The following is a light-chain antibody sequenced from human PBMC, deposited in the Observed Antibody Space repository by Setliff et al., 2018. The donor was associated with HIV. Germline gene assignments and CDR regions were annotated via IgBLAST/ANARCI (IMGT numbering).Light chain of an antibody. CDR2: GAS. V-gene: IGKV3-20*01. Sequence: EIVLTQSPGTLYLSPGERATLSCRASQSVSSSQLAWYQMRPGQAPRLLIFGASRRATGIPDRFSGSGSGTDFTLTISRLEAEDFAVYYCQQYGSSPRRTFGAGTKVDIK. CDR1: QSVSSSQ. CDR3: QQYGSSPRRT. J-gene: IGKJ4*01.